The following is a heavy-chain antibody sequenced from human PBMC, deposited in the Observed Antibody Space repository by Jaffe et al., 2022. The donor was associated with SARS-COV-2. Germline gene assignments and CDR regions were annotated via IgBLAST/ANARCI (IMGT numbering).Heavy chain of an antibody. CDR1: GFTFKNYR. Sequence: EVQLVESGGGLVQPGGSLRLSCVAFGFTFKNYRMHWVRQGAGKGLVWVSRISSDGTSTSYADSVKGRFTISRDNAKNTLYLQMNSLRAEDTAVYYCVRDLDSSTWSVDYWGQGTLLTVSS. J-gene: IGHJ4*02. CDR2: ISSDGTST. D-gene: IGHD2-2*01. CDR3: VRDLDSSTWSVDY. V-gene: IGHV3-74*01.